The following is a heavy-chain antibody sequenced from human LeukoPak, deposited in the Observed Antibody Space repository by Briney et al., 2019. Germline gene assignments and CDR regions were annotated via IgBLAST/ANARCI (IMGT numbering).Heavy chain of an antibody. CDR3: ARVGGVPAAHFDS. D-gene: IGHD2-2*01. CDR2: IYSSGTT. J-gene: IGHJ4*02. CDR1: GFNVRTKY. Sequence: GGSLRLSCAASGFNVRTKYMSWVRQAPGKGLEWVSLIYSSGTTYYADSVQGRFTISRDNSKNSLYLETNSLRAEDTAVYYCARVGGVPAAHFDSWGQGTLVTVSS. V-gene: IGHV3-53*01.